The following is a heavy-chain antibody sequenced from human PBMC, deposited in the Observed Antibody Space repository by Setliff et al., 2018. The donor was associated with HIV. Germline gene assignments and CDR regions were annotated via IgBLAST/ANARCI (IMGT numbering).Heavy chain of an antibody. CDR1: GYTFTKYD. Sequence: ASVKVSCKASGYTFTKYDINWVRQASGQGLEWMGWINPNSGNTGYAQNFQDRVTITRDTSISTVYMELSSLRSEDTAVYYCARDLGSSGTVWFDPWGQGTLVTVSS. D-gene: IGHD3-10*01. V-gene: IGHV1-8*03. CDR3: ARDLGSSGTVWFDP. J-gene: IGHJ5*02. CDR2: INPNSGNT.